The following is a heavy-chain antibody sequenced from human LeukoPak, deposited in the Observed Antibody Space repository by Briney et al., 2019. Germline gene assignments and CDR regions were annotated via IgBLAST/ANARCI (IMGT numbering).Heavy chain of an antibody. CDR3: ARHVEGSGWYRSYIDL. V-gene: IGHV4-4*09. CDR1: GVSISSYY. D-gene: IGHD6-19*01. J-gene: IGHJ2*01. Sequence: SETLSLTCTVSGVSISSYYCSWIRQPPGKGLEWIGYISTSGSTDYSPSLKSRVTISVDRSKNQCSLNLSSATAADTAVYYCARHVEGSGWYRSYIDLWGRGTLVIVSS. CDR2: ISTSGST.